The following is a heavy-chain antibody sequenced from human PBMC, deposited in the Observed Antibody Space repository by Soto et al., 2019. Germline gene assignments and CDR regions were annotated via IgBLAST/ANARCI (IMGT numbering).Heavy chain of an antibody. D-gene: IGHD3-10*01. J-gene: IGHJ4*02. Sequence: GGSLRLSCAASGFTVSSNYMSWVRQAPGKGLEWVSVIYSGGSTYYADSVKGRFTISRHNSKNTLYLQMNSLRAEDTAVYYCARVVRQMVRGVIIRYFDYWGQGTLVTVSA. V-gene: IGHV3-53*04. CDR3: ARVVRQMVRGVIIRYFDY. CDR1: GFTVSSNY. CDR2: IYSGGST.